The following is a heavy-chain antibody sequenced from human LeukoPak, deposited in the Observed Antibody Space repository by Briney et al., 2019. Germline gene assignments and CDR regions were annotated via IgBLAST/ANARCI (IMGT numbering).Heavy chain of an antibody. J-gene: IGHJ4*02. CDR1: GYTFTNHY. CDR2: FDPEDGET. Sequence: ASVKVSCKASGYTFTNHYAHWVRQAPGKGLEWMGGFDPEDGETIYAQKFQGRVTMTEDTSTDTAYMELSSLRSEDTAVYYCATGLIGSGYDFGYWGQGTLVTVSS. D-gene: IGHD5-12*01. V-gene: IGHV1-24*01. CDR3: ATGLIGSGYDFGY.